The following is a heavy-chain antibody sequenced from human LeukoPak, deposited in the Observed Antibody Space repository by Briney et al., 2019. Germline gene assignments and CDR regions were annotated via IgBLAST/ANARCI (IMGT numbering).Heavy chain of an antibody. V-gene: IGHV3-7*02. CDR3: ARNSRYSFDI. CDR1: GFTFSNYW. J-gene: IGHJ3*02. CDR2: IKSGASKK. Sequence: GGSLRLSCAASGFTFSNYWMAWLRQAPGKGLEWVALIKSGASKKYYVDSVKGRFTVSRGNAKNSLYPPMNSLRAEDTAVYYCARNSRYSFDIWGQGTMVTVSS. D-gene: IGHD4-11*01.